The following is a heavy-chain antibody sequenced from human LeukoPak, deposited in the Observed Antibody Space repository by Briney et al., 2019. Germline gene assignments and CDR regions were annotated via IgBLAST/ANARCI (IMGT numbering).Heavy chain of an antibody. Sequence: GGSLRLSCTASGFTFGDSAMSWVRQAPGKGLEWVGFIRSKAYGGTTEYAASVKGRFTISRDDSKSIAYLQMNSLKTEDTAVYYCTRYGGNSFSYWGQGILVTVSS. CDR1: GFTFGDSA. CDR2: IRSKAYGGTT. J-gene: IGHJ4*02. V-gene: IGHV3-49*04. D-gene: IGHD4-23*01. CDR3: TRYGGNSFSY.